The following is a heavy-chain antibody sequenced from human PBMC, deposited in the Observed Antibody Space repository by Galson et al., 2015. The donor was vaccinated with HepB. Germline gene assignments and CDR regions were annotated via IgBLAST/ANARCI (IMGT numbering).Heavy chain of an antibody. CDR2: ISGKENSYAT. Sequence: SLRLSCAASGFMFSDTAMHWVRQASGNGLAWVGRISGKENSYATANAASLKGRFTISRDDSQNTAYLQMSSLKTEDTAVYYCAAAREYDFWSGPGDYWGQGALVTVSS. D-gene: IGHD3-3*01. J-gene: IGHJ4*02. CDR3: AAAREYDFWSGPGDY. V-gene: IGHV3-73*01. CDR1: GFMFSDTA.